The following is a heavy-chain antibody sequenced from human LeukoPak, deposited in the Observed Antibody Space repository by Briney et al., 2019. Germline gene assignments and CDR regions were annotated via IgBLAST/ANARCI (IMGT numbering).Heavy chain of an antibody. Sequence: SETLSLTCTVSGGSISSYYWGWIRQPPGKGLEWIGIIYNSGSTYYNPSLKSRVTISVDTSKNQFSLKLSSVTAADTAVYYCARVGGDYGLYFDYWGQGTLVTVSS. CDR1: GGSISSYY. J-gene: IGHJ4*02. CDR2: IYNSGST. CDR3: ARVGGDYGLYFDY. D-gene: IGHD4-17*01. V-gene: IGHV4-39*07.